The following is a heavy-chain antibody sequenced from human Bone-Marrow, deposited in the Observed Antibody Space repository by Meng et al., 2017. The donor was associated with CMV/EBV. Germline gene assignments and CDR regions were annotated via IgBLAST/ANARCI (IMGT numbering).Heavy chain of an antibody. CDR3: ARVAYCGGDCYYYFDS. Sequence: GGSLRLSCVGSGFTLSNYWMTWVRQAPGKGLEWVANIKQDGSEKYYVDSVKGRFTISRDNAENTLYLQMNSLRAEDTAVYYCARVAYCGGDCYYYFDSWGQGTLVTVSS. D-gene: IGHD2-21*01. J-gene: IGHJ4*02. V-gene: IGHV3-7*01. CDR1: GFTLSNYW. CDR2: IKQDGSEK.